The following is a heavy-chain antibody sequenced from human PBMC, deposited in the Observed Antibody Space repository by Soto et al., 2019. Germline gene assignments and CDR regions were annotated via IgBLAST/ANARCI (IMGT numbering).Heavy chain of an antibody. CDR1: GFTFRTYT. D-gene: IGHD2-15*01. CDR3: ARDRGYDAHDYYYNAMDV. J-gene: IGHJ6*02. Sequence: GGSLRLSCISSGFTFRTYTMNWVRQAPGKGLEWVSGIRGFSPYTFYAELVKGRFTISRDNAKNSLYLQMNSLRAEDTAVYYCARDRGYDAHDYYYNAMDVWGQGTTVTVSS. CDR2: IRGFSPYT. V-gene: IGHV3-21*01.